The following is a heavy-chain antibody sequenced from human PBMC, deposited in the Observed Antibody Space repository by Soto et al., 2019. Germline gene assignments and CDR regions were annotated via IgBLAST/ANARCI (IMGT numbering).Heavy chain of an antibody. CDR1: GFTFSNYA. V-gene: IGHV3-30-3*01. CDR2: ISYDGSNK. J-gene: IGHJ4*02. D-gene: IGHD3-10*01. CDR3: AITMVRGSSWNFDY. Sequence: QVQLVESGGGVVQPGRSLRLSCAASGFTFSNYAVHWVRQAPGKGLEWVAVISYDGSNKYYADSVKGRFTISRDNSKNPLYLQMNSLRAEDTAVYYCAITMVRGSSWNFDYWGQGTLVTVSS.